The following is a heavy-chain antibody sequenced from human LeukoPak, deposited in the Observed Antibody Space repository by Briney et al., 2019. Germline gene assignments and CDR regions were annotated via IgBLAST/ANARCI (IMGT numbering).Heavy chain of an antibody. CDR2: ISGSGSGGST. J-gene: IGHJ4*02. Sequence: ETLSLTCAVYSGSFSGYYWTWVRQAPGKGLEWVPAISGSGSGGSTYYADSVKGRFTISRDNSKNTLYLQMNSLRAEDTAVYYCTGHHQAYSRTYWGQGTLVTVSS. CDR1: SGSFSGYY. CDR3: TGHHQAYSRTY. V-gene: IGHV3-23*01. D-gene: IGHD4-11*01.